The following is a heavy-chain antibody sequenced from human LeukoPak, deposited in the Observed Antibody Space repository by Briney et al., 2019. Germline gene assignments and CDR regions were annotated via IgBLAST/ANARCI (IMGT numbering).Heavy chain of an antibody. CDR2: IYYSGST. Sequence: SETLSLTCTVAGGSISSYYWSWIRQPPGKGLEWIGYIYYSGSTYYNPSLKSRVTISVDTSKNQFSLKLSSVTAADTAVYYCARVEYSGIFAQYFQHWGQGTLVTVSS. J-gene: IGHJ1*01. V-gene: IGHV4-59*01. CDR3: ARVEYSGIFAQYFQH. D-gene: IGHD2-15*01. CDR1: GGSISSYY.